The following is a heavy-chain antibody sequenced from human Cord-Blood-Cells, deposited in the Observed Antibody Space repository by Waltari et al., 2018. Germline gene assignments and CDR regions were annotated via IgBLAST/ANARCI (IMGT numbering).Heavy chain of an antibody. V-gene: IGHV4-39*01. J-gene: IGHJ5*02. CDR3: ARRAGIAARNWFDP. Sequence: DWIRPPPGKGLEWIGSIYYSGRTYYNPSLNSRDTISVDTSKNQFSLKLSSVTAADTAVYYCARRAGIAARNWFDPWGQGTLFTV. CDR2: IYYSGRT. D-gene: IGHD6-6*01.